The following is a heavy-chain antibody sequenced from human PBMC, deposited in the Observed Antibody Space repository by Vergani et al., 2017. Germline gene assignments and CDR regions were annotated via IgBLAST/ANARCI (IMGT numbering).Heavy chain of an antibody. V-gene: IGHV1-69*01. CDR1: GGTFSSYA. J-gene: IGHJ6*03. CDR2: IIPIFGTA. Sequence: QVQLVQSGAEVKKPGSSVKVSCKASGGTFSSYAISWVRQAPGQGLEWMGGIIPIFGTANYAQKFQGRVTITADESTSTAYMELSSLRSEDTAVYYCARNIVVVPAATGDYYYMDVWGKGTTVTVSS. D-gene: IGHD2-2*01. CDR3: ARNIVVVPAATGDYYYMDV.